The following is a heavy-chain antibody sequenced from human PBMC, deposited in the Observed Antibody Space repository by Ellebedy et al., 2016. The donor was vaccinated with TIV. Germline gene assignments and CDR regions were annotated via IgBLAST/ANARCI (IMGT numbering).Heavy chain of an antibody. V-gene: IGHV3-48*04. CDR2: IDRSSSTT. CDR3: ARGVLSGY. J-gene: IGHJ4*02. CDR1: GFTFSSYS. D-gene: IGHD2/OR15-2a*01. Sequence: GESLKISCAASGFTFSSYSMNWVRQAPGKGLEWVSYIDRSSSTTYYADSVKGRFTISRDNSKNTVYLQMNSLRAEDTAVYYCARGVLSGYWGQGTLVTVSS.